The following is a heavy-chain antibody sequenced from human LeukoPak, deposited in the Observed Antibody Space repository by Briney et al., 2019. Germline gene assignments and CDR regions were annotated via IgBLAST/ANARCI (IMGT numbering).Heavy chain of an antibody. J-gene: IGHJ4*02. V-gene: IGHV3-23*01. CDR1: GITFSSYS. CDR2: ISFSGTTT. D-gene: IGHD2-2*01. CDR3: ARDPTELQLLSYYFDY. Sequence: GGSLRLSCAASGITFSSYSMSWVRQAPGKGLEWVSSISFSGTTTYYADSVKGRFTVSRDNSKNTLYLQMDGLRAEDTAVYYCARDPTELQLLSYYFDYWGQGTLVAVSS.